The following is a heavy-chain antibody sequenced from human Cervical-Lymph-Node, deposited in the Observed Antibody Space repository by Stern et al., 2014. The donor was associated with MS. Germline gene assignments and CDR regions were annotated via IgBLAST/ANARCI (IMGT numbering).Heavy chain of an antibody. Sequence: VQLVESGAAGNKPGESLKISCKTSGYSFNNYWIGWVRQMPGKGLEWMGIIYPGDSDTRYSPSVQGQVTISADKSIGTAYLQWTSLKASDTAMYYCATTLALLPYYFDYWGQGTLVTVPS. V-gene: IGHV5-51*03. CDR3: ATTLALLPYYFDY. D-gene: IGHD1-1*01. CDR1: GYSFNNYW. J-gene: IGHJ4*02. CDR2: IYPGDSDT.